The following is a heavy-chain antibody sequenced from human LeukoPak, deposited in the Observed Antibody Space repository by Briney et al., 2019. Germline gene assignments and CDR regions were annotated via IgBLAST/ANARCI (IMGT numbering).Heavy chain of an antibody. CDR3: ARALLWSGYYRGDY. J-gene: IGHJ4*02. CDR1: GFTFSSYA. Sequence: GGSLRLSCAASGFTFSSYAMHWVRQAPGKGLEWVAVISYDGSNKYYADSVKGRFTISRDNSKNTLYLQMNSLRAEDTAVYYCARALLWSGYYRGDYWGQGTLVTVSS. V-gene: IGHV3-30-3*01. D-gene: IGHD3-3*01. CDR2: ISYDGSNK.